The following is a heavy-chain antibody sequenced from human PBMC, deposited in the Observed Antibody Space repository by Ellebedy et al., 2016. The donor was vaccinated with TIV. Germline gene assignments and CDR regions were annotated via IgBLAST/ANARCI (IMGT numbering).Heavy chain of an antibody. Sequence: GESLKISCAASRFTFSTHSMNWVRQAPGKGLEWVSYIGSSITTIYYADAVKGRFTISRDNAKNSLYLQMNSLRAEDTAVYYCARGGGSRLNYAFDIWGPGTMVTVSS. D-gene: IGHD3-10*01. CDR2: IGSSITTI. CDR1: RFTFSTHS. V-gene: IGHV3-48*04. J-gene: IGHJ3*02. CDR3: ARGGGSRLNYAFDI.